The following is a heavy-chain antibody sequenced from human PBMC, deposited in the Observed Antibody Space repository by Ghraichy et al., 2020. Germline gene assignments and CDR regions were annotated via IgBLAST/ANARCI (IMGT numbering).Heavy chain of an antibody. CDR1: GFTFSSYG. J-gene: IGHJ4*02. CDR2: ISGSGGST. CDR3: AKYGSGSRLDYFDY. Sequence: GGSLRLSCAASGFTFSSYGMSWVRQAPGKGLEWVSVISGSGGSTYYADSVKGRFTISRDNSKNMLYLQMNSLRAEDTAVYYCAKYGSGSRLDYFDYWGQGTLVTVSS. D-gene: IGHD3-10*01. V-gene: IGHV3-23*01.